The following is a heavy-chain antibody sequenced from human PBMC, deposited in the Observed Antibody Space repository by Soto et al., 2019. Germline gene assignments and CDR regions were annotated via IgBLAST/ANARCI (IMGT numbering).Heavy chain of an antibody. CDR3: ARTLTLYSSSRFDY. J-gene: IGHJ4*02. V-gene: IGHV4-34*01. Sequence: PSETLSLTCAVYGGSFSGYYWSWIRQPPGKGLEWIGEINHSGSTNYNPSLKSRVTISVDTSKNQFSLKLSSVTAADTAVYYCARTLTLYSSSRFDYWGQGTLVTVSS. D-gene: IGHD6-13*01. CDR1: GGSFSGYY. CDR2: INHSGST.